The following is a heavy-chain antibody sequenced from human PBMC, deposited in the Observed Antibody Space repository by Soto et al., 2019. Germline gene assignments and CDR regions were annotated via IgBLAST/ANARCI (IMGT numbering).Heavy chain of an antibody. CDR3: ARVERGTATTVVDAFDI. Sequence: QVQLQQWGAGLLKPSETLSLTCAVYGELVSSVNYYWSWIRQPPGKGLEWIGEMSHSGGTHFNPSLKSLVIIAVDTSKNQFSLKMSSVTAADTALYYCARVERGTATTVVDAFDIWGPGTMVTVSS. D-gene: IGHD1-1*01. CDR1: GELVSSVNYY. CDR2: MSHSGGT. J-gene: IGHJ3*02. V-gene: IGHV4-34*01.